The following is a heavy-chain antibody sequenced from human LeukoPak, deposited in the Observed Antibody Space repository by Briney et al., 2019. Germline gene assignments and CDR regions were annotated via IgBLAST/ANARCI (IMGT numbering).Heavy chain of an antibody. D-gene: IGHD6-6*01. CDR3: ARGVKQLVINNWFDP. Sequence: PSETLSLTCTVSGGSISSSSSYWGWIRQPPGKGLEWIGSIYYSGSTYYNPSLKSRVTISVDTSKNQFSLKLSSVTAADTAVYYCARGVKQLVINNWFDPWGQGTLVTVSS. J-gene: IGHJ5*02. CDR2: IYYSGST. V-gene: IGHV4-39*07. CDR1: GGSISSSSSY.